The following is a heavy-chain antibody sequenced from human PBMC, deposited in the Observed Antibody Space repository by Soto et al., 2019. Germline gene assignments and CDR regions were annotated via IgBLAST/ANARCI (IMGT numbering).Heavy chain of an antibody. Sequence: EVQVLESGGGLVQSGGSLRLSCAASGFTFNSYAMSWVRQAPGKGLEWVSAIGGSGGSTYYADSVQGRFTISRDNSKNTVYLQMNSLRAEDTAVYYCVKEYGDYVGTFDIWGQGTMVTVSS. J-gene: IGHJ3*02. CDR3: VKEYGDYVGTFDI. V-gene: IGHV3-23*01. CDR2: IGGSGGST. D-gene: IGHD4-17*01. CDR1: GFTFNSYA.